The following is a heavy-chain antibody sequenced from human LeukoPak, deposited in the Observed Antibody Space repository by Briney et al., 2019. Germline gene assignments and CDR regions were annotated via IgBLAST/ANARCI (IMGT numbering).Heavy chain of an antibody. D-gene: IGHD1-26*01. CDR2: ISSSSSYI. J-gene: IGHJ3*02. CDR1: GFTFSSYS. V-gene: IGHV3-21*01. CDR3: ARGEGGGPVGAFDI. Sequence: GGSLRLSCAASGFTFSSYSMNWVRQAPGKGLEWVSSISSSSSYIYYADSVKGRFTISRDKAKNSLYLQMNSLRAEDTAVYYCARGEGGGPVGAFDIWGQGTMVTVSS.